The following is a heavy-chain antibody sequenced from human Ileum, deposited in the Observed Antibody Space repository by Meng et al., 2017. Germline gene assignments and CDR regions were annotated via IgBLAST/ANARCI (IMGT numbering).Heavy chain of an antibody. CDR1: GYTFTNYG. CDR2: MNTDKGNT. J-gene: IGHJ4*02. Sequence: VQLVHSGAEVKKPGPSVKVACKASGYTFTNYGVSWVRQAPGQGLEWMGWMNTDKGNTNYAQKFQGRVTMTRDTSTSTAYMELRSLRSDDTAVYYCAREGSYNGGDYWGQGTLVTVSS. D-gene: IGHD1-1*01. CDR3: AREGSYNGGDY. V-gene: IGHV1-18*01.